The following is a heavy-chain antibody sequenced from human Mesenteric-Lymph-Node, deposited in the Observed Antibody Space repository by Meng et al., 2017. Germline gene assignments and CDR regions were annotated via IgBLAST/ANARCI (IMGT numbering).Heavy chain of an antibody. CDR3: ARASYGSGSPLGESWFDP. CDR2: IHSSGST. J-gene: IGHJ5*02. CDR1: GGSISGVGYY. Sequence: QVQLEETVPGRVKPSQALSLTCTVSGGSISGVGYYWSWLRQHPGKGLEWIGYIHSSGSTYYTPSLRSRLTISVDTSKHQFSLKLSSVTAADTAVYYCARASYGSGSPLGESWFDPWGQGTLVTVSS. V-gene: IGHV4-31*03. D-gene: IGHD3-10*01.